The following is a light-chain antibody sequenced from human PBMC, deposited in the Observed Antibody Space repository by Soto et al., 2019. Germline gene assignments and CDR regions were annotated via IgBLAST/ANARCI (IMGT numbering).Light chain of an antibody. CDR2: LNSDGSH. V-gene: IGLV4-69*01. CDR3: QTWGTGIQV. J-gene: IGLJ1*01. CDR1: SGHSSYA. Sequence: QPVLTQSPSASASLGASVKLTCTLSSGHSSYAIAWHQQQPEKGPRYLMKLNSDGSHSKGDGIPDRFSGSSSGAERYLTISSLQSEDEADSYCQTWGTGIQVFGTGTKVTVL.